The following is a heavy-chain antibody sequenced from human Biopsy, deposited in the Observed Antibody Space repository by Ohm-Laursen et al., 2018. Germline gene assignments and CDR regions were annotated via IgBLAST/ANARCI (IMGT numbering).Heavy chain of an antibody. CDR2: IYYTGST. CDR1: RDSISNYY. V-gene: IGHV4-59*12. J-gene: IGHJ6*02. Sequence: TLSLTCTVSRDSISNYYWTWIRQSPGKGLEWIGHIYYTGSTNYNPSVKSRVTISVDTSKNQFSLNVRSVTAADTAVYYCVRGVDCYDPYHYYALDVWGQGTTVTVSS. D-gene: IGHD2-21*01. CDR3: VRGVDCYDPYHYYALDV.